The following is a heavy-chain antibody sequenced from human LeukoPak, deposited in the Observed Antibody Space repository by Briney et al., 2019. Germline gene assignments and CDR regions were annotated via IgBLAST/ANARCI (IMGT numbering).Heavy chain of an antibody. V-gene: IGHV1-58*02. Sequence: TSVKVSCKASGFXSTTSTIQWVRQARGQRLEWIGWIVVGSGDTNYAEKFQERVTITRDMSTSTVYMELSSLRSDDTAVYYCVGPTCLRGGYCSTNPWGKGTLVTVSS. CDR1: GFXSTTST. D-gene: IGHD2-2*01. J-gene: IGHJ5*02. CDR2: IVVGSGDT. CDR3: VGPTCLRGGYCSTNP.